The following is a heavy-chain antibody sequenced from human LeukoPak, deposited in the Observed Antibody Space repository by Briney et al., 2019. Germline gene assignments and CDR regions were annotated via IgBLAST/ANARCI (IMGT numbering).Heavy chain of an antibody. J-gene: IGHJ4*02. CDR2: IYSGDSDT. V-gene: IGHV5-51*01. Sequence: GESLKISCKASGDSFTSYWIGWVRQMPGKGLEWMGIIYSGDSDTRYSPSFQGQVTISADKSISTAYLQWSSLKASDTAMYYCARSDWGSYRHFDYWGQGTLVTVSS. CDR1: GDSFTSYW. D-gene: IGHD3-16*02. CDR3: ARSDWGSYRHFDY.